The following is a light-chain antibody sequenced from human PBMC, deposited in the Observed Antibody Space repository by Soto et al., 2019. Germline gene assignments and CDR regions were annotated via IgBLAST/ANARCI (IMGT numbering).Light chain of an antibody. CDR3: QQANSCPLT. J-gene: IGKJ4*01. Sequence: EIVMTQSPATLSVSPGERVALSCRASQSVSSNLSWYQQKPGQAPRLLIFGASTRATGIPARFSGSGSGTEFTLTICSLQPEDFATYYCQQANSCPLTFGGGAKVDIK. CDR2: GAS. CDR1: QSVSSN. V-gene: IGKV3-15*01.